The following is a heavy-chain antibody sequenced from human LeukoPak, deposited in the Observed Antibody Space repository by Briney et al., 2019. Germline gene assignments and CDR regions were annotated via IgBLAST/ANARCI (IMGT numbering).Heavy chain of an antibody. J-gene: IGHJ4*02. CDR3: ARSANQGGIWV. CDR1: GYNFTSYW. Sequence: NHGESLKISCKGSGYNFTSYWIAWVRQMPGKGLEWMGIIYPGDSDTRYSPSFQGQVTISADKSISTVYLQWSNLKASDTAMYYCARSANQGGIWVWGQGTLVTVSS. CDR2: IYPGDSDT. V-gene: IGHV5-51*01. D-gene: IGHD3-16*01.